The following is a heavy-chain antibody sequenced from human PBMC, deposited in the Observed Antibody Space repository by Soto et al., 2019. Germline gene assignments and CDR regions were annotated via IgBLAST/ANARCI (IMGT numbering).Heavy chain of an antibody. Sequence: SETLSLTCTVSGGSISSYYWSWIRQPPGKGLEWIGYIYYSGSTSYNPSLKSRVTISVDTSKNQFSLKLSSVTAADTAVYYCARLVSCSSTSCYADYYYYMDVWGKGTTVTVSS. D-gene: IGHD2-2*01. CDR2: IYYSGST. V-gene: IGHV4-59*08. J-gene: IGHJ6*03. CDR3: ARLVSCSSTSCYADYYYYMDV. CDR1: GGSISSYY.